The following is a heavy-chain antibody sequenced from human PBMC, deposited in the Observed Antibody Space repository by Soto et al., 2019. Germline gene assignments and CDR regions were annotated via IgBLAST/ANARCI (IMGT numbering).Heavy chain of an antibody. V-gene: IGHV3-74*01. CDR2: INSDGSST. CDR3: AVAVAGPTAIGY. Sequence: GGFLRLSCAASGFTFSSYWMHWVRQAPGKGLVWVSRINSDGSSTSYADSVKGRFTISRDNAKNTLYLQMNSLRAEDTAVYYCAVAVAGPTAIGYWGQGTLVNVSS. J-gene: IGHJ4*02. CDR1: GFTFSSYW. D-gene: IGHD6-19*01.